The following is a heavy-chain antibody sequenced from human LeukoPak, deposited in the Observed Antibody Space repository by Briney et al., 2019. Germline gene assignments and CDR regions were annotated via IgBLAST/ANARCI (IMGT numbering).Heavy chain of an antibody. J-gene: IGHJ4*02. CDR1: RGTFSSYA. CDR3: ARDRGHQGSFGY. D-gene: IGHD3-10*01. Sequence: ASVKVSCKASRGTFSSYAISWVRQAPGQGLEWMGGIIPIFGTANYAQKFQGRVTITADESTSTAYMELSSLRSEDTAVYYCARDRGHQGSFGYWGQGTLVTVSS. CDR2: IIPIFGTA. V-gene: IGHV1-69*13.